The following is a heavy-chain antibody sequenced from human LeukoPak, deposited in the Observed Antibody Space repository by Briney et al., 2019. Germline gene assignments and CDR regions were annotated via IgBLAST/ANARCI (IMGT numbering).Heavy chain of an antibody. CDR2: IYTSGNT. CDR1: GGAISNYY. Sequence: SETLSLTCSVSGGAISNYYWSWIRQPAGKGLEWIGRIYTSGNTNYDPSLKSRVTMSVDTSRNQFSLKLSSVTAADTAVYYCARGGGIPDPDYYYYYYMDVWGKGTKVTVSS. V-gene: IGHV4-4*07. J-gene: IGHJ6*03. CDR3: ARGGGIPDPDYYYYYYMDV. D-gene: IGHD2-2*02.